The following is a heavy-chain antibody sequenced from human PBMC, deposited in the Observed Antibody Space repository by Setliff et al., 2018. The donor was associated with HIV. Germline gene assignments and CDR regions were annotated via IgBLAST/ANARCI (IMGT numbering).Heavy chain of an antibody. D-gene: IGHD2-15*01. CDR3: VRDDGCSGDTCYYY. CDR2: IYASDNCGST. Sequence: SETLSLTCTVSGDSITTGFYYWIWMRQPAGQGLEWIVHIYASDNCGSTSNNPSLNSRVTISFDTSKNQISLRLTSVAATDTAVYYCVRDDGCSGDTCYYYWGQGALVTVSS. V-gene: IGHV4-61*09. J-gene: IGHJ4*02. CDR1: GDSITTGFYY.